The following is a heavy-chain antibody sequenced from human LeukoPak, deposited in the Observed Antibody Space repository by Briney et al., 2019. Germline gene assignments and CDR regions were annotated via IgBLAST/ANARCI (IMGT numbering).Heavy chain of an antibody. Sequence: GGSLRLSCAASGFTFDDYAMHWVRQAPGKGLEWVSGISWNSGSIGYADSVKGRFTISRDNAKNSLYLQMNSLRAEDTALYYCATLSSSWPNWFDPWGRGTLVTVSS. V-gene: IGHV3-9*01. CDR3: ATLSSSWPNWFDP. CDR1: GFTFDDYA. D-gene: IGHD6-13*01. CDR2: ISWNSGSI. J-gene: IGHJ5*02.